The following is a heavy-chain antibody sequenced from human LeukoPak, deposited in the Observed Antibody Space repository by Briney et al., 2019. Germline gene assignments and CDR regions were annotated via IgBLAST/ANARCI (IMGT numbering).Heavy chain of an antibody. CDR3: AKEATVPFDY. J-gene: IGHJ4*02. CDR1: GFTFSSYA. V-gene: IGHV3-30*18. D-gene: IGHD4-17*01. CDR2: ISYDGSNK. Sequence: GGSLRLSCAASGFTFSSYAMSWVRQAPGKGLEWVAVISYDGSNKYYADSVKGRFTISRDNSKNTLYLQMNSLRAEDTAVYYCAKEATVPFDYWGQGTLVTVSS.